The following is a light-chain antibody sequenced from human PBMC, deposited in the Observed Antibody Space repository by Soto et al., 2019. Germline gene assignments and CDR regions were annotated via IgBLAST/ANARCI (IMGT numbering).Light chain of an antibody. V-gene: IGKV1-27*01. CDR1: QGITNH. J-gene: IGKJ4*01. Sequence: DIQMTQYPSSLSASVGDSDTITCRASQGITNHLAWYPQKPGKIPKLLIYAVSTLQSGMPSRFSGSGFGTEFTLTIICLQPEYFATYYCQKYNTAPLTFGGGTKVEVK. CDR2: AVS. CDR3: QKYNTAPLT.